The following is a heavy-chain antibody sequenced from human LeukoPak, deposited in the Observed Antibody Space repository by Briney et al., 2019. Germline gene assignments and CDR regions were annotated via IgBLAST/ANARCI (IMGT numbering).Heavy chain of an antibody. D-gene: IGHD3-22*01. J-gene: IGHJ4*02. CDR2: IIPIFGTA. CDR3: AREQYYYDSSGYLDY. Sequence: SVKVSCKASGGTFSSYAISWVRQAPGQGLEWMGGIIPIFGTANYAQKFQGRVTITADKSTSTAYMELSSLRSEDTAVYYCAREQYYYDSSGYLDYWGQGTLVTVSS. CDR1: GGTFSSYA. V-gene: IGHV1-69*06.